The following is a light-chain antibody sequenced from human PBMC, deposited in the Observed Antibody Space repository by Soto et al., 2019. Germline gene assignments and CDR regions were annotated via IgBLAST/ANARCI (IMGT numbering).Light chain of an antibody. V-gene: IGKV1-39*01. J-gene: IGKJ3*01. CDR1: QTISSY. CDR3: QHSYNLPRT. Sequence: DIQMTQSPSSLSASVGDRVTINCRASQTISSYLNWYQQKPGKAPKLLIYGASALQSGVPPRFSGSGSGTDFTLTIRSLQPEDFATYYCQHSYNLPRTFGPGTKVDIK. CDR2: GAS.